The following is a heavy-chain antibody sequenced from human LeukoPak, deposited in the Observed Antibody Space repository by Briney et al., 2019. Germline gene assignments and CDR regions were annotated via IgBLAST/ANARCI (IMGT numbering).Heavy chain of an antibody. V-gene: IGHV3-23*01. Sequence: GGSLGLSCAASGFTFSSYAMSWVRQAPGKGLEWVSVISGSGGNTYYADSVKGRFTISRDNSKNTLYLQMNSLRAEDTAVYYCAKLSGSGILVGATDYWGQGTLVTVSS. J-gene: IGHJ4*02. CDR3: AKLSGSGILVGATDY. D-gene: IGHD1-26*01. CDR2: ISGSGGNT. CDR1: GFTFSSYA.